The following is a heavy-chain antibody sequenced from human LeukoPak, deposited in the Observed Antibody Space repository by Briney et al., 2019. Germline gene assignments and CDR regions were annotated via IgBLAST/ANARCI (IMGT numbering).Heavy chain of an antibody. V-gene: IGHV3-20*04. J-gene: IGHJ4*02. CDR2: INWNGGST. D-gene: IGHD4-17*01. CDR1: GFTFDDYG. CDR3: ARVYGDYLCCLHY. Sequence: PGGSLRLSCAASGFTFDDYGMSWVRQAPGKGLEWVSGINWNGGSTGYADSVKGRFNVSRDNAKKTLYLQMNSLRTEDTALYYCARVYGDYLCCLHYWGQGTLVTVSS.